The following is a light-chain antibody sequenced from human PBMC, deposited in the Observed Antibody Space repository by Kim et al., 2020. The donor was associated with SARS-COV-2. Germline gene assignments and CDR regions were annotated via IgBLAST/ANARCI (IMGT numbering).Light chain of an antibody. CDR3: AAWDDSVNGWV. V-gene: IGLV1-44*01. Sequence: QSVLTQPPSASGTPGQRVTISCSGSSSNIGTNTVNWYQQLPGTAPKLFIYENNHRPSGVPDRVSGSKSGTSASLAISGLQSEDEAEYYCAAWDDSVNGWVFGGGTKVTFL. CDR1: SSNIGTNT. J-gene: IGLJ3*02. CDR2: ENN.